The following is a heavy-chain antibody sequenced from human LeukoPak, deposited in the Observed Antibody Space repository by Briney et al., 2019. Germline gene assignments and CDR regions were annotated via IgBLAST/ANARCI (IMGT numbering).Heavy chain of an antibody. V-gene: IGHV3-7*01. Sequence: PGGSLRLSCAASGFPFTSYWMTWVRQAPGKGLEWVANIKQDGSEKYYVASVKGRFTISRDNAKNSLYLHMSSLRVEDTAVYYCATRGGYFDYWGQGTLVTVSS. CDR2: IKQDGSEK. D-gene: IGHD3-16*01. CDR1: GFPFTSYW. CDR3: ATRGGYFDY. J-gene: IGHJ4*02.